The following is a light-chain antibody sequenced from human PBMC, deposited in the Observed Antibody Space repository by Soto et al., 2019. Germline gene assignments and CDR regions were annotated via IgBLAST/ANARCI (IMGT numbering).Light chain of an antibody. CDR3: QHRSNWPPT. J-gene: IGKJ1*01. Sequence: EIVLTQSPATLSFSPGERATLSCRASQGISGFLAWYQQKPGQAPRLLIYDASNRATAIPARFSGSGSGTDFTLTISSLEPEDFAVYYCQHRSNWPPTFGQGTKVDI. V-gene: IGKV3-11*01. CDR2: DAS. CDR1: QGISGF.